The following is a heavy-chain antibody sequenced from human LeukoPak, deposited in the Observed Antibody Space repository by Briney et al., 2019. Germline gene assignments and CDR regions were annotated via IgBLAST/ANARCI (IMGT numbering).Heavy chain of an antibody. D-gene: IGHD2-2*01. J-gene: IGHJ3*02. CDR3: ARYCSSTSCNPNDAFDI. V-gene: IGHV4-30-4*08. CDR1: GFTFSSYA. Sequence: LRLSCAASGFTFSSYAMSWIRQPPGKGLEWIGYIYYSGSTYYNPSLKSRVTISVDTSKNQFSLKLSSVTAADTAVYYCARYCSSTSCNPNDAFDIWGQGTMVTVSS. CDR2: IYYSGST.